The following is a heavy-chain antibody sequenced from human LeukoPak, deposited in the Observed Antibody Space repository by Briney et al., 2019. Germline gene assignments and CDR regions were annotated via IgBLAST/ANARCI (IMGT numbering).Heavy chain of an antibody. Sequence: GGSLRLSCAASGFTFSSYEMNWIRQAPGRGLEWVSLIYSDDTTLYADSVKGRFTISRDISKNTLYLQMSSLRAEDTAVYYCARDYGRTYSGYDYDSGSGYYFDYWGQGTLVTVSS. D-gene: IGHD5-12*01. CDR3: ARDYGRTYSGYDYDSGSGYYFDY. J-gene: IGHJ4*02. CDR2: IYSDDTT. V-gene: IGHV3-53*01. CDR1: GFTFSSYE.